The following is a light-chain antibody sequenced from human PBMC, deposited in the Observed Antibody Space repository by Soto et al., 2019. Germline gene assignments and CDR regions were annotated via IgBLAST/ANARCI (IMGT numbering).Light chain of an antibody. V-gene: IGKV1-39*01. Sequence: DIQMTQSPSSLSASVGDRVTITCRASQSISSYLNWYQQKPGKAPKLLIYAASSLQSGVPSRLSGSGSGTAFTLTISSLQPGDCATYYCQQSDSTPITVGQGTRLEIK. CDR2: AAS. J-gene: IGKJ5*01. CDR3: QQSDSTPIT. CDR1: QSISSY.